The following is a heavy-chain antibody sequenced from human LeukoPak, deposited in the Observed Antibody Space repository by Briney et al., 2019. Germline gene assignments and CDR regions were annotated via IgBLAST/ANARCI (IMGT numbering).Heavy chain of an antibody. V-gene: IGHV4-59*01. CDR1: GGSISSYY. D-gene: IGHD6-19*01. Sequence: SETLSLTCTVSGGSISSYYWSWIRQPPGKGLEWIGYIYYSGSTNYNPSLKSRVTISVDTSKNQFSLKLSSVTTADTAVYYCARGTTLYSNGWYAYYFDYWGQGTLVTVSS. CDR2: IYYSGST. CDR3: ARGTTLYSNGWYAYYFDY. J-gene: IGHJ4*02.